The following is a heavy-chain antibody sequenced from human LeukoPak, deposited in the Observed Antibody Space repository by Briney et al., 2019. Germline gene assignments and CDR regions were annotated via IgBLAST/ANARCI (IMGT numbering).Heavy chain of an antibody. CDR1: GFTFSSYG. J-gene: IGHJ4*02. V-gene: IGHV3-30*02. CDR2: IRYDGSNK. CDR3: AKENEGPYSDY. Sequence: GGSLRLSCAASGFTFSSYGMHWVRQAPGKGLEWVAFIRYDGSNKYYADSVKGRFTISRDNSKNTLYLQMNSLRAEDTAVYYCAKENEGPYSDYWGQGTLVTVSS.